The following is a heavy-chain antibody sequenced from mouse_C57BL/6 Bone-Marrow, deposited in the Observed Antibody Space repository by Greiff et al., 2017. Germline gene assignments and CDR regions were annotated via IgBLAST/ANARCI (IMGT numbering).Heavy chain of an antibody. J-gene: IGHJ1*03. CDR2: IRSKSNNYAT. D-gene: IGHD2-5*01. Sequence: EVKLMESGGGLVQPKGSLKLSCAASGFSFNTYAMNWVRQAPGKGLEWVARIRSKSNNYATYYADSVKDRFTISRDDSESMLYLQMNNLKTEDTAMYYCVRPSNGYFDVWGTGTTVTVSS. V-gene: IGHV10-1*01. CDR3: VRPSNGYFDV. CDR1: GFSFNTYA.